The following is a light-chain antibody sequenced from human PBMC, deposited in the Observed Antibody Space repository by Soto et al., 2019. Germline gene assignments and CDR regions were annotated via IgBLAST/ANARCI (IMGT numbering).Light chain of an antibody. Sequence: TQSPGTLSLSPGERATLSXXAXQSVSSSYLAWYQQKPGQAPSLLIYGASSRATGIPDRFSGSGSGTDFTLTISRLEPEDFAVYYCQQYGSSPTFGQGTKLEIK. CDR1: QSVSSSY. J-gene: IGKJ2*01. CDR2: GAS. CDR3: QQYGSSPT. V-gene: IGKV3-20*01.